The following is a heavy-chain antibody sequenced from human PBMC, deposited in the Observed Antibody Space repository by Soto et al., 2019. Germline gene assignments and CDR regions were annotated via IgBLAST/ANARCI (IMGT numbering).Heavy chain of an antibody. J-gene: IGHJ6*02. CDR3: TATPRNGMGV. CDR1: GFRVSDYW. V-gene: IGHV3-74*01. CDR2: VSNEGSK. Sequence: EVQLVESGGGLVQPGGSLRLACAGSGFRVSDYWMHWVRQAPGKGLEWVSRVSNEGSKEYADFVKGRFTLYKDNAKNTLYLEMDSLSDEDTALYYCTATPRNGMGVWGQGTKVSV.